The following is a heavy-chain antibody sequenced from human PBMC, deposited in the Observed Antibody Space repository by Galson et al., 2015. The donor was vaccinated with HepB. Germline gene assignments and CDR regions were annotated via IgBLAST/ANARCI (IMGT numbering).Heavy chain of an antibody. V-gene: IGHV3-23*01. Sequence: LRLSCAAQGFNFRSYAMRCARQAPGKGLEWVSAISGVGDFASYADSVKGRFTISRDNSKSTLYLQMNSLIAEDTAVYYCAKSGGSRWYYYFDYWGQGNLVTVSS. J-gene: IGHJ4*02. CDR1: GFNFRSYA. CDR3: AKSGGSRWYYYFDY. D-gene: IGHD6-13*01. CDR2: ISGVGDFA.